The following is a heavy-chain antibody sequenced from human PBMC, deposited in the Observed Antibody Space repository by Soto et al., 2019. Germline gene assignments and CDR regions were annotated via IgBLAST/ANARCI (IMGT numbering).Heavy chain of an antibody. D-gene: IGHD3-22*01. CDR1: GFTFSSYG. V-gene: IGHV3-30*03. CDR3: VGGYYFGYY. J-gene: IGHJ4*02. CDR2: ISSDGSNK. Sequence: QVQLVESGGGVVQPRRSLRLSCAASGFTFSSYGMHWVRQAPGKGLEWVAVISSDGSNKYYADSVKGRFTISRDNSKNTLYLQMNSLRAEDTAVYYCVGGYYFGYYWGQGTMVTVSS.